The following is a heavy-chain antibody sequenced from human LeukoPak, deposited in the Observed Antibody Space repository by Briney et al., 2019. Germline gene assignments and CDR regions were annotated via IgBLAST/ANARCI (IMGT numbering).Heavy chain of an antibody. CDR1: GFTFSNAW. Sequence: GGSLRLSCAASGFTFSNAWMSWVRQAPGKGLEWVSSISSSSSYIYYADSVKGRFTISRDNAENSLYLQMNSLRAEDTAVYYCARGPLYSGYDYYYFDYWGQGTLVTVSS. CDR2: ISSSSSYI. D-gene: IGHD5-12*01. J-gene: IGHJ4*02. V-gene: IGHV3-21*01. CDR3: ARGPLYSGYDYYYFDY.